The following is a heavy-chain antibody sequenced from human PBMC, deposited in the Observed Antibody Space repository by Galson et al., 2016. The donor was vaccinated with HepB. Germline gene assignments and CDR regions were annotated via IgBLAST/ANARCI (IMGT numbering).Heavy chain of an antibody. CDR3: ARQTSMNGPSFAY. J-gene: IGHJ4*02. CDR2: IDPSDSHT. CDR1: GYSYTSYW. Sequence: QSGAEVKKPGEPMRISCKAFGYSYTSYWITWVRQMPEKGLEWMGRIDPSDSHTKYSPSLQGPVTISADKSISTAYLQWSSLKASDTSMYYCARQTSMNGPSFAYWGQGSLGTVSS. D-gene: IGHD2/OR15-2a*01. V-gene: IGHV5-10-1*01.